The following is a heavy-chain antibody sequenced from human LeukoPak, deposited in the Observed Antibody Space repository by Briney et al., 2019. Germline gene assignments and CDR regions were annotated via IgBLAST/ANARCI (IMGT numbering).Heavy chain of an antibody. CDR1: GFTFSNYW. J-gene: IGHJ5*02. D-gene: IGHD3-22*01. V-gene: IGHV3-74*01. CDR2: INSDGINT. CDR3: TRDLGQYYDTSDNWFDP. Sequence: GGSLRLSCAASGFTFSNYWMHWVRQAPGKGLVWVSRINSDGINTSYADSVKGRFTISRDNARNTLNLQMNSLRAEDTAVYYCTRDLGQYYDTSDNWFDPWGQGTLVTVSS.